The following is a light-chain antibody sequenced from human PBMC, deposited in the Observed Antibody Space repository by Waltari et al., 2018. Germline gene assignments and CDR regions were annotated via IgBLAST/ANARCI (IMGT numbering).Light chain of an antibody. CDR1: TGAVTRGNY. V-gene: IGLV7-43*01. Sequence: QTVVTQEPSLPVSPGGTITPPCASSTGAVTRGNYPNWFQQNPGQAPRPLIYTTNNKHSWTPARFAGSLLGGKAALTLSGVQPEDEADYYCLIYYGGVVVFGGGTKLTVL. CDR2: TTN. CDR3: LIYYGGVVV. J-gene: IGLJ2*01.